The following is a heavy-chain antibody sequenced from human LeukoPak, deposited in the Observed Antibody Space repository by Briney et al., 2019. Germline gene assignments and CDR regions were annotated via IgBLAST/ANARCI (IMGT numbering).Heavy chain of an antibody. CDR3: ARGLDGYNHYYYYYYMDV. CDR2: INHSGST. CDR1: GGSFSGYY. Sequence: SETLSLTCAVYGGSFSGYYWSGIRQPPGKGLEWIGEINHSGSTNYNPSLKSRVTISVDTSKNQFSLKLSSVTAADTAVYYCARGLDGYNHYYYYYYMDVWGKGTTVTVSS. J-gene: IGHJ6*03. D-gene: IGHD5-24*01. V-gene: IGHV4-34*01.